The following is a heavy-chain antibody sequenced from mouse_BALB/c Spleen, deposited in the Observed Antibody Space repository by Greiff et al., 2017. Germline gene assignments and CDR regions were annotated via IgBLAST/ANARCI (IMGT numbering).Heavy chain of an antibody. V-gene: IGHV4-1*02. Sequence: AAPGFDFSRYWTSWVRQAPGEGLEWIGEINPDSSTINYTPSLHDKFIISRDNAKNTLYLQMSKVRSDDTALYYCARPRLPLMDYWGQGTSVTVSS. J-gene: IGHJ4*01. D-gene: IGHD2-2*01. CDR3: ARPRLPLMDY. CDR1: GFDFSRYW. CDR2: INPDSSTI.